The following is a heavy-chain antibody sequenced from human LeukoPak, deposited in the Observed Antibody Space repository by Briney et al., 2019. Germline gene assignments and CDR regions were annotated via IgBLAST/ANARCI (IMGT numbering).Heavy chain of an antibody. V-gene: IGHV3-23*01. CDR3: ATYRQVLLPFES. Sequence: PGGSLRLSCAGSGFTFNTYNMNWVRQAPGKGLEWVSSIFPSGGEIHYADSVRGRFTISRDNSKSTLSLQMNSLRAEDTAIYYCATYRQVLLPFESWGQGTLVTVSS. CDR2: IFPSGGEI. J-gene: IGHJ4*02. CDR1: GFTFNTYN. D-gene: IGHD2-8*02.